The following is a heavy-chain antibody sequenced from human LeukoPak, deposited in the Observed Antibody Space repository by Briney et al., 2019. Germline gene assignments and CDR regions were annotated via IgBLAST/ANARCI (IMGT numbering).Heavy chain of an antibody. CDR2: IYPGDSDT. J-gene: IGHJ4*02. CDR3: ARRGRITMVRGDHGHIDY. Sequence: GESLQISCKGSGYSFTSYWIGWVRQMPGKGLEWMGIIYPGDSDTRYSPSFQGQVTISADKSISTAYLQWRSLKASDTAMYYCARRGRITMVRGDHGHIDYWGQGTLVTVSS. V-gene: IGHV5-51*01. CDR1: GYSFTSYW. D-gene: IGHD3-10*01.